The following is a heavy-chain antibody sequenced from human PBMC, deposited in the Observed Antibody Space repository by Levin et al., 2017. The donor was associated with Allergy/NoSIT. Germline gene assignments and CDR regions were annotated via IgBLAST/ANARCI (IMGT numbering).Heavy chain of an antibody. D-gene: IGHD3-9*01. Sequence: GGSLRLSCAASGFTFSSYAMSWVRQAPGKGLEWVSAISGSGGSTYYADSVKGRFTISRDNSKNTLYLQMNSLRAEDTAVYYCASTGYYDILTGYFGWFDPWGQGTLVTVSS. CDR1: GFTFSSYA. V-gene: IGHV3-23*01. CDR3: ASTGYYDILTGYFGWFDP. J-gene: IGHJ5*02. CDR2: ISGSGGST.